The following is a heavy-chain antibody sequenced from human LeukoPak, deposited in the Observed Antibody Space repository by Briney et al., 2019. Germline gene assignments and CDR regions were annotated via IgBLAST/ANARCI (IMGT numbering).Heavy chain of an antibody. CDR2: IYYSGST. D-gene: IGHD6-13*01. V-gene: IGHV4-39*07. J-gene: IGHJ3*02. CDR1: GGSISSSSYY. CDR3: ARGLAAAPVHAFDI. Sequence: SQTLSLTCTVSGGSISSSSYYWGWIRQPPGKGLEWIGSIYYSGSTYNNPSLKSRVTISVDTSKNQFSLKLSSVTAADTAVYYCARGLAAAPVHAFDIWGQGTMVTVSS.